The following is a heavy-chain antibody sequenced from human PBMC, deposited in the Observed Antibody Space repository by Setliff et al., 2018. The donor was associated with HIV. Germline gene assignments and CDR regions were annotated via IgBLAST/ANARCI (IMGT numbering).Heavy chain of an antibody. D-gene: IGHD3-9*01. J-gene: IGHJ5*02. CDR3: ARTWGAGVTGYWFEP. CDR1: GGTFSSHA. CDR2: MNPNSGNT. Sequence: ASVKVSCKASGGTFSSHATSWVRQATGQGLEWMGWMNPNSGNTGFAQKFQGRVTMTRNTSISTAYMELRSLRSEDTAVYFCARTWGAGVTGYWFEPWGQGTRVTVSS. V-gene: IGHV1-8*01.